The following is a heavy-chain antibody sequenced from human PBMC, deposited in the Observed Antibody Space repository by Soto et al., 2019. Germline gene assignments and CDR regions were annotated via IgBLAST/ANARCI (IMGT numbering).Heavy chain of an antibody. D-gene: IGHD3-22*01. J-gene: IGHJ4*02. CDR2: ISSSSSYT. Sequence: PGGSLRLSCAASGFTFSDYYMSWIRQAPGKGLEWVSYISSSSSYTNYADSVKGRFTISRDNAKNSLYLQMNSLRAEDTAVYYCARDRSRDSTGWIDYWGQGTLVTVSS. V-gene: IGHV3-11*05. CDR3: ARDRSRDSTGWIDY. CDR1: GFTFSDYY.